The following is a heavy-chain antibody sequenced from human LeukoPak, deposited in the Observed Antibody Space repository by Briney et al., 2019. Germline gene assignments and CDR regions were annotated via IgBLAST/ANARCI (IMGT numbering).Heavy chain of an antibody. V-gene: IGHV4-59*01. CDR2: IYYSGST. D-gene: IGHD5-12*01. Sequence: SETLSLTCTVSGGSISSYYWSWIRQPPEKGLEWIGYIYYSGSTNYNPSLKSRVTISVDTSKNQFSLKLSSVTAADTAVYYCARVGHGYSGYEIDYWGQGTLVTVSS. CDR3: ARVGHGYSGYEIDY. CDR1: GGSISSYY. J-gene: IGHJ4*02.